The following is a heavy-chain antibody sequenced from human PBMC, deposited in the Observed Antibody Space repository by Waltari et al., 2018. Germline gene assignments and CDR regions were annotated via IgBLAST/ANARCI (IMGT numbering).Heavy chain of an antibody. J-gene: IGHJ5*02. CDR3: ARDRGRGLFLDT. V-gene: IGHV4-4*02. Sequence: GWVRQSRQEGLVELGEVRGERRTNYSPSFASRVTVSLETSNNQVSLRVTSATAADTAVYYCARDRGRGLFLDTWGPGTLVTVS. CDR2: VRGERRT. D-gene: IGHD2-15*01.